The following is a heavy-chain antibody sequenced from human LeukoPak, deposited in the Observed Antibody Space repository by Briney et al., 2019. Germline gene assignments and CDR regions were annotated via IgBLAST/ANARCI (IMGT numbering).Heavy chain of an antibody. Sequence: SETLSLTCSVSGGSISSSSYYWGWIRQPPGKGLEWIGSIYYRGSTYYNPSLKSRVTISVDTSNDQFSLKLSSVTAADTAIYYCARLTALAGHRGAFDIWGPGTMVTVSS. CDR3: ARLTALAGHRGAFDI. CDR1: GGSISSSSYY. V-gene: IGHV4-39*01. J-gene: IGHJ3*02. CDR2: IYYRGST. D-gene: IGHD6-19*01.